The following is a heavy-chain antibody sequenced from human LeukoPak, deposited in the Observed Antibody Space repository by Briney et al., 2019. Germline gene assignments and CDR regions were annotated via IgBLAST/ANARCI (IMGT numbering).Heavy chain of an antibody. D-gene: IGHD6-19*01. CDR2: INHSGST. V-gene: IGHV4-34*01. Sequence: PSETLSLTCAASGVSFSGYYLSWVRQPPGKGLEWVWEINHSGSTNYNPSLKSRVTISVDTSKSQFSLKLSSVTAADTAVYYCARGQGSGWYVDYWGQGTLVTVSS. J-gene: IGHJ4*02. CDR1: GVSFSGYY. CDR3: ARGQGSGWYVDY.